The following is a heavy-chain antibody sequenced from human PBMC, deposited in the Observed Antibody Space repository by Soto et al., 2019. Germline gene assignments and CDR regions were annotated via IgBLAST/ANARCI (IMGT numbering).Heavy chain of an antibody. CDR2: ISAYNGNT. V-gene: IGHV1-18*01. D-gene: IGHD6-19*01. CDR3: ATDRRKYSSGWRYFDY. CDR1: CYTFTSYG. Sequence: ASVEVSCKASCYTFTSYGISWGRQAPGQGLEWMGWISAYNGNTNYTQKLQGRVTMTTDTSTSTAYMELRSLRSDDTAVYYCATDRRKYSSGWRYFDYWGQGTLVTVSS. J-gene: IGHJ4*02.